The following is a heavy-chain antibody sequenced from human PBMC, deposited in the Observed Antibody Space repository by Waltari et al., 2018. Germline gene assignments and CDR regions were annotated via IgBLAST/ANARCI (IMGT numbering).Heavy chain of an antibody. Sequence: QVQLVQSGAEVKKPGASVKVSCRTSGDTFSSYFIFWVRQAPGQGLEWMGIINPRDGGTNYPQKFQDRVTMTRDTSTSTVYMELRSLRSEDTAVYYCTRDKLDYYNGMDVLGQGTTVTVSS. CDR1: GDTFSSYF. CDR3: TRDKLDYYNGMDV. V-gene: IGHV1-46*03. D-gene: IGHD3-3*02. CDR2: INPRDGGT. J-gene: IGHJ6*02.